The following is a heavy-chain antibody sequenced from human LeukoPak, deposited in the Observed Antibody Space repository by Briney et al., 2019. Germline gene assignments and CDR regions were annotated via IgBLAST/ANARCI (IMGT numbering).Heavy chain of an antibody. D-gene: IGHD1-1*01. CDR3: ARDQRDHSTYYYYYYYMDV. CDR2: ISSSSSYI. Sequence: GGSLRLSCAASGFTFSSYSMNWVRQAPGKGLEWVSSISSSSSYIYYADSVKGRFTISRDNAKNSLYLQMNSLRAEDTAVYYCARDQRDHSTYYYYYYYMDVWGKGTTVTVSS. CDR1: GFTFSSYS. J-gene: IGHJ6*03. V-gene: IGHV3-21*01.